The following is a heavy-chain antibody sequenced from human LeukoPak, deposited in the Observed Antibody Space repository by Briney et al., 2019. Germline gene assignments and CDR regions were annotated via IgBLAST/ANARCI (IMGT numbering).Heavy chain of an antibody. CDR2: IYYSGST. J-gene: IGHJ4*02. CDR3: ARGNCSSTSCYYTGHFDY. CDR1: GGSISSGGYY. V-gene: IGHV4-31*03. D-gene: IGHD2-2*01. Sequence: SETLSLTCTVSGGSISSGGYYWSWIRQHPGKGLEWIGYIYYSGSTYYNPSLKSRVTISVDTSKSQFSLKLSSVTAADTAVYYCARGNCSSTSCYYTGHFDYWGQGTLVTVSS.